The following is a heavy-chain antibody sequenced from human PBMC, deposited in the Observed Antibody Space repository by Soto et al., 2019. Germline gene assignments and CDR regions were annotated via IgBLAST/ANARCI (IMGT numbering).Heavy chain of an antibody. D-gene: IGHD3-9*01. CDR2: INHSGST. V-gene: IGHV4-34*01. CDR1: GGSFSCYY. J-gene: IGHJ4*02. Sequence: KSSETLSLTCAVYGGSFSCYYWSWIRQPPGKGLEWIGEINHSGSTNYNPSLKSRVTISVDTSKNQFSLKLSSVTAADTAVYYCARDEGILTGYYNDLDYWGQGTLVTVSS. CDR3: ARDEGILTGYYNDLDY.